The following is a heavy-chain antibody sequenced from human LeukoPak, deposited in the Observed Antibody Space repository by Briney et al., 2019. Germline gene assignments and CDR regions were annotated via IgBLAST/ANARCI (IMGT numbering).Heavy chain of an antibody. J-gene: IGHJ3*02. D-gene: IGHD3-10*01. V-gene: IGHV3-23*01. CDR3: ARVSGSFDM. CDR1: GFTFTNYA. CDR2: FGGGSA. Sequence: GGSLRLFCAASGFTFTNYAMAWVRQAPGKGLEWVSAFGGGSAYYADSVKGRFTISRDNSKNTLYLQVNSLRADDTAVYYCARVSGSFDMWGQGTMVTVSS.